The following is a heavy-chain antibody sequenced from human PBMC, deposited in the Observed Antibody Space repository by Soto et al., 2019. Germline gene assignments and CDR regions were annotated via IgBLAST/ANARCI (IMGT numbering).Heavy chain of an antibody. V-gene: IGHV3-9*01. D-gene: IGHD3-3*01. Sequence: GGSLRLSCVASGFTFEDHSIHWVRQGPGKGLEWVSGISWNSDIIVYADSVKGRFTMSRDNVKNSLYLQMSSLRSEDTAAYYCVRDMGHYDLWGHHERGLDVCGQGTTVAVSS. J-gene: IGHJ6*02. CDR3: VRDMGHYDLWGHHERGLDV. CDR2: ISWNSDII. CDR1: GFTFEDHS.